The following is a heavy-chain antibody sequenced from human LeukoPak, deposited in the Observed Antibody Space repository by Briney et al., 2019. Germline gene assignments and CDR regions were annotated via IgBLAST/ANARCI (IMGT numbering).Heavy chain of an antibody. V-gene: IGHV4-39*07. CDR2: MYYRGNT. CDR1: GGSISTITYY. J-gene: IGHJ3*02. CDR3: ARIAYCGGDCYSCCAFDI. D-gene: IGHD2-21*02. Sequence: PSETLSLTCTVSGGSISTITYYWGWIRQPPGKGLEWVGHMYYRGNTFYNPSLKSRVTISVDTSKNQFSLKLGSVTAADTAVYYCARIAYCGGDCYSCCAFDIWGQGTMVTVSS.